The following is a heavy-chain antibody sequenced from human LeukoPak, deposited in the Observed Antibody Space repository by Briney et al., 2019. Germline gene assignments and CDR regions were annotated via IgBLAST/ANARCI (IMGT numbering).Heavy chain of an antibody. J-gene: IGHJ4*02. CDR3: ARLYCGGGRCPGGPFYY. CDR1: GYTFTSYG. CDR2: ISGDNGNT. V-gene: IGHV1-18*01. Sequence: ASVKVSCKASGYTFTSYGFSWVRQAPGQGLEWMGWISGDNGNTYYPQNLQGRVTMTTDTSTSTVYMELRSLRSDDTAVYYCARLYCGGGRCPGGPFYYWGQGTLVTVSS. D-gene: IGHD2-15*01.